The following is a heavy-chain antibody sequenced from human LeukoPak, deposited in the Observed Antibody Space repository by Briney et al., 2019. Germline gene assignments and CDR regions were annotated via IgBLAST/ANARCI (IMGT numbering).Heavy chain of an antibody. Sequence: ASETLSLTCTVSGGSISSYYWSWIRQPPGKGLEWIGYIYYSGSTNYNPSLKSRVTISVDTSKNQFSLKLSSVTAADTAVYYCAKHSSGWYEFDYWGQGTLVTVSS. D-gene: IGHD6-19*01. CDR2: IYYSGST. CDR1: GGSISSYY. J-gene: IGHJ4*02. V-gene: IGHV4-59*01. CDR3: AKHSSGWYEFDY.